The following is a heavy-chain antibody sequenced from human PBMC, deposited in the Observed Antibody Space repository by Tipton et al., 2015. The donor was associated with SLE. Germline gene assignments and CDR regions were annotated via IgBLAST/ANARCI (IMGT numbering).Heavy chain of an antibody. D-gene: IGHD3-10*01. CDR2: ISAYGTYI. V-gene: IGHV3-21*03. CDR1: GFTFGHFT. Sequence: SLRLSCAASGFTFGHFTMNWVRQAPGMGLPWVSSISAYGTYINYPDSLRGRFFISRDNTENSLYLQMNSLRDEDTGVYYCARDRNEWIDGVTYDYGTDVWGQGTTVTVSS. CDR3: ARDRNEWIDGVTYDYGTDV. J-gene: IGHJ6*02.